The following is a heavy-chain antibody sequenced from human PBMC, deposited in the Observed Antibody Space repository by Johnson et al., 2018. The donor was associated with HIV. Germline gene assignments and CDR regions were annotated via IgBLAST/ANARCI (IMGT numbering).Heavy chain of an antibody. CDR1: GFSFSSYG. CDR3: ARVQGDRGAYDAFAI. D-gene: IGHD3-10*01. J-gene: IGHJ3*02. CDR2: IQYEGDTK. V-gene: IGHV3-30*02. Sequence: QVQLVESGGGVVQPGGSLRLSCAASGFSFSSYGMHWVRQAPGKGLEWVAFIQYEGDTKDYADSVKVRFNISRDNSKTTLYLQMNSLRAEDTALYYCARVQGDRGAYDAFAIWGQGTMVTVSS.